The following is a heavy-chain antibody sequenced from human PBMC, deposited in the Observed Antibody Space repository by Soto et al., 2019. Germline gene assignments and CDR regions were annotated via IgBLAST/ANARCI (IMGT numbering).Heavy chain of an antibody. J-gene: IGHJ5*02. CDR3: ARVAILEWLLNP. CDR1: GYSISSGYY. CDR2: IYHSGST. Sequence: ASETLSLTCAGSGYSISSGYYWGWIRQPPGKGLEWIGSIYHSGSTYYNPSLKSRVTISVDTSKDQFSLELSSVTAADTAVYYCARVAILEWLLNPWGQGTLVTVSS. V-gene: IGHV4-38-2*01. D-gene: IGHD3-3*01.